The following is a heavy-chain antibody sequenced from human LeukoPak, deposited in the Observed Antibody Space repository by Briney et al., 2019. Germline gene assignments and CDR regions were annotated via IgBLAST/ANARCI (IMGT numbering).Heavy chain of an antibody. Sequence: GGSLRLSCAASGFIFDDYAMHWVRQAPGKGLEWVSGISWNSGSLAYADSVKGRFTISRDNAKNSLYLQMNSLRTEDTALYYCARGLGGDQGYFDLWGRGTLATVST. V-gene: IGHV3-9*01. CDR3: ARGLGGDQGYFDL. CDR1: GFIFDDYA. J-gene: IGHJ2*01. D-gene: IGHD3-10*01. CDR2: ISWNSGSL.